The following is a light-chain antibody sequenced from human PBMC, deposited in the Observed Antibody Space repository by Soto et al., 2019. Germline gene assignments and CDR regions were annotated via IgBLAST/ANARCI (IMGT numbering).Light chain of an antibody. CDR3: QQYNSFSQWT. CDR2: KAS. V-gene: IGKV1-5*03. Sequence: DIQMTQSPSTLSASVGDRVTITCRASQSISSWLAWYQQKPGKAPNLLIYKASTLESGVPSRFSGSGSGTEFTLTISSLQPDDFATYYCQQYNSFSQWTFGQGTKV. J-gene: IGKJ1*01. CDR1: QSISSW.